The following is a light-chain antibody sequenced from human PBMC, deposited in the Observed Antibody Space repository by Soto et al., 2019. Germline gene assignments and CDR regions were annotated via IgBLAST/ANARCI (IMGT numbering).Light chain of an antibody. CDR1: SSDVGGYNY. CDR3: CSYAGSDSLV. J-gene: IGLJ2*01. V-gene: IGLV2-11*01. Sequence: QSALTQPRSVSGSPGQSVTISCTGTSSDVGGYNYVSWYQQHPGQAPKLMIYDVSNRPSGVPDRFSGSKSVNTASLTLSGLQAEDEADYYCCSYAGSDSLVFGGGTKLTVL. CDR2: DVS.